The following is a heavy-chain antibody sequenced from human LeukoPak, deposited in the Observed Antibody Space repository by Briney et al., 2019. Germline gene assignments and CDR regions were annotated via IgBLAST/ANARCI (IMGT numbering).Heavy chain of an antibody. CDR2: VNPNSGGT. CDR3: ARDFFMITFGGVINDAFGI. D-gene: IGHD3-16*01. V-gene: IGHV1-2*02. Sequence: ASVKVSCKASGYTFTGYYMHWVRQAHGQGLEWMGWVNPNSGGTNYAQKFQGRVTMTRDTSISTAYMELSRLRSDDTAVYYCARDFFMITFGGVINDAFGIWGQGTMVTVSS. J-gene: IGHJ3*02. CDR1: GYTFTGYY.